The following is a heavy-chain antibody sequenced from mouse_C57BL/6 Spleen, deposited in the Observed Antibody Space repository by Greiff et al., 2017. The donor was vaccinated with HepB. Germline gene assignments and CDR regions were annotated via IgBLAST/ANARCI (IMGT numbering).Heavy chain of an antibody. CDR1: GYTFTSYW. CDR2: IDPSDSYT. D-gene: IGHD3-2*02. Sequence: VQLQQPGAELVKPGASVKLSCKASGYTFTSYWMQWVKQRPGQGLEWIGEIDPSDSYTNYNQKFKGKATLTVDTSSSTAYMQLSSLTSEDSAVYYCARSSDYPWFAYWGQGTLVTVSA. J-gene: IGHJ3*01. CDR3: ARSSDYPWFAY. V-gene: IGHV1-50*01.